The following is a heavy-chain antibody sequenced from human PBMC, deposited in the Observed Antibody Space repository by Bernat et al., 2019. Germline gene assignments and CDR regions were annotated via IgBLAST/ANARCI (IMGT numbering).Heavy chain of an antibody. CDR2: IYTSGST. J-gene: IGHJ2*01. D-gene: IGHD5-12*01. Sequence: QVQLQESGPGLVKPSQTLSLTCTISSGSISSGSYYWSWIRQPAGKGLEWIGRIYTSGSTNYNPSLKSRVTISIDTSKNQFSLDLSSVTAADTAMYYCARGAMVATILGYFDLWGRGTLVTVSS. V-gene: IGHV4-61*02. CDR3: ARGAMVATILGYFDL. CDR1: SGSISSGSYY.